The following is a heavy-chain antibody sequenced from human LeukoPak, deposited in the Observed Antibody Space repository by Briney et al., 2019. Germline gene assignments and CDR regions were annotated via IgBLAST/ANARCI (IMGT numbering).Heavy chain of an antibody. J-gene: IGHJ3*02. V-gene: IGHV3-7*05. CDR1: GFTFSSYW. CDR3: ARGGAAAQQTRGAFDI. Sequence: TGGSLRLSCGVSGFTFSSYWMSWVRQAPGKGPEWVANIKEDGSEKYYVDSVKGRFTITRDNAKNSLYLQMNSLRADDTAVYYCARGGAAAQQTRGAFDIWGQGTMVTVSS. CDR2: IKEDGSEK. D-gene: IGHD6-13*01.